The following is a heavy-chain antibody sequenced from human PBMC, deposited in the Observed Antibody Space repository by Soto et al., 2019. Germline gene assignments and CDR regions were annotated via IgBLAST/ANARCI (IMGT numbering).Heavy chain of an antibody. CDR1: GFTFGKFW. D-gene: IGHD1-26*01. CDR2: IGPAGPDI. V-gene: IGHV3-74*03. J-gene: IGHJ5*02. Sequence: GSLRLSCSDSGFTFGKFWINWVRQDQGKGLEWVSHIGPAGPDIVYADSVKGRFIISRDNARNTVYLQMNSLEAEDTAVYYCAKLPWEVAPSWGQGTLVTVSS. CDR3: AKLPWEVAPS.